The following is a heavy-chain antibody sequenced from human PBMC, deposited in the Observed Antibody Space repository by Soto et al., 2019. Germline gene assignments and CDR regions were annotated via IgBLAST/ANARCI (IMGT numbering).Heavy chain of an antibody. CDR2: IYQSGVT. Sequence: TLSLTCNLSGDSYSISTYSWSWIRQPPGKALQWIGFIYQSGVTSYNPSLASRVSISLDRSNNQCSLKLKSVTAADTAVYFCAGMPYTSGLRFDPWGPGTLVTVSS. V-gene: IGHV4-30-2*01. CDR1: GDSYSISTYS. J-gene: IGHJ5*02. D-gene: IGHD6-19*01. CDR3: AGMPYTSGLRFDP.